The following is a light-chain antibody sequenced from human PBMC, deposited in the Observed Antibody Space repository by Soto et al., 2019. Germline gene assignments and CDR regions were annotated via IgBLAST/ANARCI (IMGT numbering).Light chain of an antibody. CDR1: QSISSSY. Sequence: EIVLTQSPGTLSLSPGERATLSCRASQSISSSYLAWYQQKPGQAPRPLIYGASSRATGIPDRFSGSGSGTDFTHPISRLEPEDFAVYYCQQYVSSPWTFGQGTKVEIK. CDR2: GAS. J-gene: IGKJ1*01. V-gene: IGKV3-20*01. CDR3: QQYVSSPWT.